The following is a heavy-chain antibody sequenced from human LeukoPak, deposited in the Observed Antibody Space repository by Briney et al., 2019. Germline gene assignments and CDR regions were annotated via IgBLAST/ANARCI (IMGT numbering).Heavy chain of an antibody. CDR2: ISWNSGTI. CDR1: GFTFYDYA. CDR3: AKDISASNYYGMDV. Sequence: GGSLRLSCAASGFTFYDYAMHWVRQAPGKGLEWVSGISWNSGTIGYADSVKGRFTISRDNAKNSLYLQMNSLRAEDTALYYCAKDISASNYYGMDVWGQGTTATVSS. D-gene: IGHD1-26*01. J-gene: IGHJ6*02. V-gene: IGHV3-9*01.